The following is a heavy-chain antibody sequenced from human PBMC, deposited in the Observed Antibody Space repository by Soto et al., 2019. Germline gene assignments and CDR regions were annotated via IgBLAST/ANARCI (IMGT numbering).Heavy chain of an antibody. D-gene: IGHD3-9*01. J-gene: IGHJ6*02. CDR1: EFTFSSYA. Sequence: GGSLRLSCAASEFTFSSYAMSWVRQAPGKGLEWVSAVSGSGGNTYYADSVKGRFIISRDNSKNTLYLQMNSLRAEDTAEYYCARDGILDYDILTGHKYYYYYGMDVWGQGTTVTVSS. V-gene: IGHV3-23*01. CDR3: ARDGILDYDILTGHKYYYYYGMDV. CDR2: VSGSGGNT.